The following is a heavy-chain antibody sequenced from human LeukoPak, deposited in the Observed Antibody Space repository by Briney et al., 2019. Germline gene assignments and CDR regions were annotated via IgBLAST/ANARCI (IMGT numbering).Heavy chain of an antibody. Sequence: PSETLSLTCTVSGGSISSYYWSWIRQPPGKGLEWIGYIYYSGSTNYNPSLKSRVTISVDTSKNQFSLKLSSVTAADTAVYYCARRGYSYGTFDYWGQGTLVTVSS. D-gene: IGHD5-18*01. V-gene: IGHV4-59*01. CDR2: IYYSGST. CDR1: GGSISSYY. J-gene: IGHJ4*02. CDR3: ARRGYSYGTFDY.